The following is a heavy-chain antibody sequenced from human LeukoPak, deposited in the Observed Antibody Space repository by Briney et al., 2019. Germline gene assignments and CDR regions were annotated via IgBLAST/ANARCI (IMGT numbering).Heavy chain of an antibody. CDR1: LMTFSSYG. V-gene: IGHV3-33*01. CDR2: LCCDGSDK. D-gene: IGHD2-21*02. CDR3: ARESSDGFDI. J-gene: IGHJ3*02. Sequence: GWSLRVSRAASLMTFSSYGMHWVRQAPAKGLEWVAVLCCDGSDKYYVDSVKGRFTISRDNSKNTLYLQMNSLRAEDTAFYYCARESSDGFDIWGQGTMVTVSS.